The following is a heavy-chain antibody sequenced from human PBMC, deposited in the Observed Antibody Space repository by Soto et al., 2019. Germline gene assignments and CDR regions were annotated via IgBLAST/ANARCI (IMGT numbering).Heavy chain of an antibody. CDR2: IYYSGST. Sequence: SETLSLTCTVSGGSISSGSNYWSWIRQHPGKGLEWIGYIYYSGSTHYKPSFQGQVTISVDKSIDTAYLQWSSLKASDTAMYYCARRRRILYLGFNYYDMDVWGQGTTVTVSS. CDR3: ARRRRILYLGFNYYDMDV. CDR1: GGSISSGSNY. V-gene: IGHV4-31*01. J-gene: IGHJ6*02. D-gene: IGHD2-15*01.